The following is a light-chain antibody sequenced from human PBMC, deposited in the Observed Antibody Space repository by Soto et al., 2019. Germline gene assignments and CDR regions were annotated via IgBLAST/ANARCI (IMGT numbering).Light chain of an antibody. V-gene: IGKV1-5*01. CDR2: DAS. CDR3: QQYENYWT. CDR1: QIVSSR. Sequence: DIHMTQSPSTLSASVGDRVTITCRASQIVSSRLAWYQHKPGKAPKLLIYDASNLDSGVPSRFSGSGSGTEFSLTISNLQPDDCATYYCQQYENYWTFGQGTKVDI. J-gene: IGKJ1*01.